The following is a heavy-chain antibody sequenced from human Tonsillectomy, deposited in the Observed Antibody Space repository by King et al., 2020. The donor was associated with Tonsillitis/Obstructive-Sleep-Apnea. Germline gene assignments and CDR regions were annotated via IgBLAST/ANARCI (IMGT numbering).Heavy chain of an antibody. CDR3: ASGYCSGGSCPHYYYMDV. V-gene: IGHV3-53*01. Sequence: VQLVESGGGLIQPGGSLRLSCAASGFTVSNNYMSWVRQAPGKGLEWVSVIYSGGSTFYADSVKGRLTISRDNSKNTVYLQMNGLRAEDTAVNYCASGYCSGGSCPHYYYMDVWGRGTTVTVS. CDR2: IYSGGST. CDR1: GFTVSNNY. D-gene: IGHD2-15*01. J-gene: IGHJ6*03.